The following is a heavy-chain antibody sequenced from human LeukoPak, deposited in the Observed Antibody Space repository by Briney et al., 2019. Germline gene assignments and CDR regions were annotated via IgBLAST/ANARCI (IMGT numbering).Heavy chain of an antibody. V-gene: IGHV3-48*01. D-gene: IGHD1-26*01. J-gene: IGHJ4*02. CDR2: ISSSSSTI. CDR1: GFTFSSYS. Sequence: PGGSLRLSCAASGFTFSSYSMNWVRQAPGKGLEWVSYISSSSSTIYYADSVKGRFTISRDNAKNSLYLQMNSLRAEDTAVYYCARGYSGNYFAYWGQGTLVTVSS. CDR3: ARGYSGNYFAY.